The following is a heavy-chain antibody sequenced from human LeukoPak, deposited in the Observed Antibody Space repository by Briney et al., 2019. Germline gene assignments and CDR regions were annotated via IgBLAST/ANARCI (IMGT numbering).Heavy chain of an antibody. D-gene: IGHD5-18*01. CDR1: GFTFSSYD. CDR2: ISSGGGRT. CDR3: AKAGSGYNFGGFV. V-gene: IGHV3-23*01. J-gene: IGHJ4*02. Sequence: GGSLRLSCAASGFTFSSYDMSCVRQAPGKGLEWVSTISSGGGRTYYADSVKGRFTISRDNSKNTLSLQMNSLRAEDTAVYYCAKAGSGYNFGGFVWGQGTLVTVSS.